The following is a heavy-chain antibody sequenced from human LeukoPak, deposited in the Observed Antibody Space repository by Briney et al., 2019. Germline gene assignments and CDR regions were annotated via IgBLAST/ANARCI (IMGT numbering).Heavy chain of an antibody. D-gene: IGHD1-26*01. CDR1: GGTFSSYA. J-gene: IGHJ4*02. CDR2: IIPIFGTA. Sequence: GSSVKVSCKASGGTFSSYAISWVRQAPGQGLEWMGGIIPIFGTANYAQKSQGRVTITTDESASTAYMELSSLRSEDTAVYYCARVARGWELLQAFDYWGQGTLVTVSS. CDR3: ARVARGWELLQAFDY. V-gene: IGHV1-69*05.